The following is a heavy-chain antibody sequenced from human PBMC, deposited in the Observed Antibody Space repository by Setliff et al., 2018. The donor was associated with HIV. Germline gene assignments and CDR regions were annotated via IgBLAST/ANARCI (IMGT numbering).Heavy chain of an antibody. D-gene: IGHD1-26*01. V-gene: IGHV1-2*06. CDR3: ATWGGSPDGYFYYYMDV. J-gene: IGHJ6*03. CDR2: INPSSGGT. CDR1: GYTFTGYY. Sequence: ASVKVSCKASGYTFTGYYIHWVRRAPGQGLEWMGRINPSSGGTSYAPKFQGRVTMTRDKSISTAYMELSRLRSDDTAVYYCATWGGSPDGYFYYYMDVWGKGTTVTSP.